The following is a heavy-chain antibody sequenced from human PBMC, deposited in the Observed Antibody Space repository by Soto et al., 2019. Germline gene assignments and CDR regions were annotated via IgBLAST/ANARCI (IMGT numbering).Heavy chain of an antibody. J-gene: IGHJ6*02. V-gene: IGHV4-61*01. CDR2: IYYSGST. CDR1: GGSVSSGSYY. CDR3: ARDRPVGSGTYYYGMDV. D-gene: IGHD3-10*01. Sequence: SETLSLTCTVSGGSVSSGSYYWSWIRQPPGKGLEWIGYIYYSGSTNYNPSLKSRVTISVDTSKNQFSLKLSSVTAADTAVYYCARDRPVGSGTYYYGMDVWGQGTTVTVSS.